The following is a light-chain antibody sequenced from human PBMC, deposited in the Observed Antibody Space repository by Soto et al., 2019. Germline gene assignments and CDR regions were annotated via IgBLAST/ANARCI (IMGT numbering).Light chain of an antibody. CDR1: SSDVGSYNL. J-gene: IGLJ1*01. V-gene: IGLV2-23*01. Sequence: QSALTQPASVSGSPGQSITISCTGASSDVGSYNLVSWYQQHPGKAPKLMIYEGSPRPSGVSDRFSGSKSGNTASLTISGIQAEDEADYYCCSYAGINTFVFGTGTKLTVL. CDR2: EGS. CDR3: CSYAGINTFV.